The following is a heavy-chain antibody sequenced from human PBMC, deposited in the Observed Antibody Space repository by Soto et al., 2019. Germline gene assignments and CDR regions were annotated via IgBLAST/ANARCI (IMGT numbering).Heavy chain of an antibody. J-gene: IGHJ3*02. Sequence: QVQLVESGGGVVQPGRSLRLSCAASGFTFSSYAMHWVRQAPGKGLEWVVVISYDGSNKYYADSVKGRFTISRDNSKNTLYLQMNSLRAEDTAVYYCARDSPYCGGDCYDAFDIWGQGTMVTVSS. D-gene: IGHD2-21*02. CDR3: ARDSPYCGGDCYDAFDI. CDR1: GFTFSSYA. V-gene: IGHV3-30-3*01. CDR2: ISYDGSNK.